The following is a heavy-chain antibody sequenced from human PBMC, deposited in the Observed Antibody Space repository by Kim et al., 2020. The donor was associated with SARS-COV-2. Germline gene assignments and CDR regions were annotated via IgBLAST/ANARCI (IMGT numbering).Heavy chain of an antibody. CDR1: GFTFRSYA. V-gene: IGHV3-30-3*01. CDR2: ISYDGSNK. J-gene: IGHJ2*01. D-gene: IGHD4-17*01. Sequence: GGSLRLSCAASGFTFRSYAMHWVRQAPGKGLEWVAVISYDGSNKYYADSVKGRFTISRDNSKNTLYLQMNSLRAEDTAVYYCARDRDYGDYIRWYFDLWGRGTLVTVSS. CDR3: ARDRDYGDYIRWYFDL.